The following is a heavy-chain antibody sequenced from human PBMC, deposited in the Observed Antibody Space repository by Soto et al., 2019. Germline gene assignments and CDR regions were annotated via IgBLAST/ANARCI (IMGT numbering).Heavy chain of an antibody. Sequence: EVQLVESGGDLVQPGGSLRLSCSASGFTFLSYAMHWVRQAPGRGLEYVSAISSHGGSIYYTDSVTGRFTISRDNSKNTLVLQMSRLRPEDTAVYYCVKWSSLNYVPLVDIWGQGTLVTVSS. CDR3: VKWSSLNYVPLVDI. D-gene: IGHD1-7*01. CDR1: GFTFLSYA. CDR2: ISSHGGSI. V-gene: IGHV3-64D*06. J-gene: IGHJ4*02.